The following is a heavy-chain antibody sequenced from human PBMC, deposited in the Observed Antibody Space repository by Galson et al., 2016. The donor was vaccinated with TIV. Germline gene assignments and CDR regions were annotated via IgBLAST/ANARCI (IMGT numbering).Heavy chain of an antibody. V-gene: IGHV3-20*01. CDR3: ARHVTCGGDCYYFDY. CDR1: GFTFEDYG. CDR2: IIGNGVIT. Sequence: SLRLSCAASGFTFEDYGMTWVRQVPGKGLERVADIIGNGVITDYTDSVKGRFTISRDNAKNFLYLQMNSLRAEDTALYLCARHVTCGGDCYYFDYWGQGTLVTVSS. D-gene: IGHD2-21*01. J-gene: IGHJ4*02.